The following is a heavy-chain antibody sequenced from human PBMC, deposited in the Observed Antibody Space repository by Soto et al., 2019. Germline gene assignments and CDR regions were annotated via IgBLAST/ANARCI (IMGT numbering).Heavy chain of an antibody. CDR1: GDSISSGDYY. J-gene: IGHJ4*02. CDR2: IYYSGST. Sequence: PSETLSLTCTVSGDSISSGDYYWSWIRQPPGKGLEWIGHIYYSGSTYYNPALKSRVTISVDTSKNQFSLKLSSVTAADTAVYHCARSRYCSSTSCFTLGDYFDSWGQGTLVPVSS. CDR3: ARSRYCSSTSCFTLGDYFDS. V-gene: IGHV4-30-4*01. D-gene: IGHD2-2*01.